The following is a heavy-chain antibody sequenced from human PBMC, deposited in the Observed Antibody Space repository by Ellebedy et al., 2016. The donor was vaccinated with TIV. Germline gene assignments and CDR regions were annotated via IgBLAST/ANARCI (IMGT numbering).Heavy chain of an antibody. CDR3: ARARARSYYYGMDV. Sequence: SETLSLTXAVSGGSISSSNWWRWVRQPPGKGLEWIGEIYHSGSTNYNPSLKSRVTISVDKSKNQFSLKLSSVTAADTAVYYCARARARSYYYGMDVWGQGTTVTVSS. D-gene: IGHD1-26*01. V-gene: IGHV4-4*02. CDR1: GGSISSSNW. J-gene: IGHJ6*02. CDR2: IYHSGST.